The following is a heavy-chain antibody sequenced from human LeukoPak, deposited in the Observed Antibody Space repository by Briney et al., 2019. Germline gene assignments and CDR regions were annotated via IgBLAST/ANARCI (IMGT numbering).Heavy chain of an antibody. V-gene: IGHV3-23*01. CDR1: GFTFSSYA. CDR3: AKDAPVLRYFDWANYYYYMDV. CDR2: ISGSGGST. Sequence: GGSLRLSCAASGFTFSSYAMSWVRQAPGKGLESVSAISGSGGSTYYADSVKGRFTISRDNSKNTLYLQMNSLRAEDTAVYYCAKDAPVLRYFDWANYYYYMDVWGKGTTVTVSS. J-gene: IGHJ6*03. D-gene: IGHD3-9*01.